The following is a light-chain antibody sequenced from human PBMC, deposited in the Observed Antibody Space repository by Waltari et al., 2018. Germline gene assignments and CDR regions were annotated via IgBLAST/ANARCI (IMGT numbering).Light chain of an antibody. V-gene: IGLV1-47*01. Sequence: QSVLTQPPSASGTPGQRVTISCSGSGSNIGSNYVYWYQQLPGTAPKLLIYRNNQRPSGGPDRFSGSRSGTSASLAISGLRSEDEADYYCAAWDDSLSGWVFGGGTKLTVL. J-gene: IGLJ3*02. CDR2: RNN. CDR3: AAWDDSLSGWV. CDR1: GSNIGSNY.